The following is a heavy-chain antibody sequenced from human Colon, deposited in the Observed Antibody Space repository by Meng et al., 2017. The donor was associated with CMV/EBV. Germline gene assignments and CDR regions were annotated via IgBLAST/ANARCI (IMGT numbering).Heavy chain of an antibody. J-gene: IGHJ4*02. V-gene: IGHV3-23*01. Sequence: GGSLRLSCEASGFTFSRYAMSWVRQAPGKGLEWVSAISGSGGRTYYADSVKGRFTISRDNSKNTLYVQMNSLRAEDTALYYCAKGSYSDYGGDYFDSWGQGTLVTVSS. CDR1: GFTFSRYA. D-gene: IGHD4-23*01. CDR2: ISGSGGRT. CDR3: AKGSYSDYGGDYFDS.